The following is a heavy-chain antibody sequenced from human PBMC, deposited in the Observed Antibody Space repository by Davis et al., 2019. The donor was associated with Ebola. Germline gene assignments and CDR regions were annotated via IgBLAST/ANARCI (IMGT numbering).Heavy chain of an antibody. Sequence: GSLRLSCTVSGYSISSGYYWGWIRQPPGKGLEWIGSIYHSGSTYYNPSLKSRVTISVDTSKNQFSLKLSSVTAADTAVYYCARLAATTSRGNWFDPWGQGTLVTVSS. CDR1: GYSISSGYY. CDR3: ARLAATTSRGNWFDP. CDR2: IYHSGST. D-gene: IGHD5-12*01. V-gene: IGHV4-38-2*02. J-gene: IGHJ5*02.